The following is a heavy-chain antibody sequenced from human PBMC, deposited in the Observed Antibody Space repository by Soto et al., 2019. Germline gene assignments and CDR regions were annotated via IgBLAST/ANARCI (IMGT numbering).Heavy chain of an antibody. J-gene: IGHJ4*02. CDR1: GASINNYH. CDR3: ATLRGLGVVSPYFDY. Sequence: SETLSLTCTESGASINNYHWTWIRQPPGKGLEWIAYIYYTGITNFNPSLKSRVTISMDTSKKQFSLKLRSVTAADTAVYFCATLRGLGVVSPYFDYWGQGLMVIVSS. CDR2: IYYTGIT. V-gene: IGHV4-59*08. D-gene: IGHD3-3*01.